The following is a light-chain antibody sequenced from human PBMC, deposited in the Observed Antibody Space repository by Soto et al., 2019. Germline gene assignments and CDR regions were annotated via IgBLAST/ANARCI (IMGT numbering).Light chain of an antibody. Sequence: EIVLTQSPGTLSLSPGERATLSCRASQSVSSSYLAWYQQKPGQAPRLLVYAASSRATGIPERFSGSGSWKNFPLTISRMEPEDFAVYYCQQYDSSLFTFGPGTKVDIK. CDR2: AAS. CDR3: QQYDSSLFT. V-gene: IGKV3-20*01. CDR1: QSVSSSY. J-gene: IGKJ3*01.